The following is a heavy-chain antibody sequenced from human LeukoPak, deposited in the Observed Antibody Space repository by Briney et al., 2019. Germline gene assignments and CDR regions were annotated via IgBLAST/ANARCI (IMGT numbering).Heavy chain of an antibody. Sequence: PGGSLRLSCAASGFTFSNAWMSWVRQAPGKGLKWVGRIKSKTDGGTTDYAAPVKGRFTISRDDSKNTLYLQMNSLKTEDTAVYYCTTVLVFTYYYDSSGPFDYWGQGTLVTVSS. D-gene: IGHD3-22*01. CDR1: GFTFSNAW. CDR2: IKSKTDGGTT. J-gene: IGHJ4*02. V-gene: IGHV3-15*01. CDR3: TTVLVFTYYYDSSGPFDY.